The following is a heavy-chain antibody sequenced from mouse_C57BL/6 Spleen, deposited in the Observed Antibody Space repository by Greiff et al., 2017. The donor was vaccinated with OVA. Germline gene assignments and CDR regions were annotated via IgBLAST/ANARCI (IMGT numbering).Heavy chain of an antibody. D-gene: IGHD2-1*01. Sequence: QVQLKQPGAELVKPGASVKLSCKASGYTFTSYWMHWVKQRPGQGLEWIGDIYPGSGSTNYNEKFKSKATLTVDTSSSTAYMQLSSLTSEDSAVYYCARRLLGYAMDYWGQGTSVTVSS. CDR2: IYPGSGST. CDR1: GYTFTSYW. CDR3: ARRLLGYAMDY. J-gene: IGHJ4*01. V-gene: IGHV1-55*01.